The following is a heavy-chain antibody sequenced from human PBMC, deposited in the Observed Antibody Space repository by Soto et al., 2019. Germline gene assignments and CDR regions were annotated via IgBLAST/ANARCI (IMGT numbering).Heavy chain of an antibody. CDR1: GDSISSYS. D-gene: IGHD5-12*01. J-gene: IGHJ4*02. Sequence: QVQLQVSGPGLVKPSETLSLTCTVSGDSISSYSWSWIRQPPGKGLEWIGNIHYNGNTKYNPSLKSGVTMSVDTSKNQFSLKLISVTAADTAVYYCAREGNLGRWLQPLDYWGQGTLVTVSS. CDR3: AREGNLGRWLQPLDY. V-gene: IGHV4-59*01. CDR2: IHYNGNT.